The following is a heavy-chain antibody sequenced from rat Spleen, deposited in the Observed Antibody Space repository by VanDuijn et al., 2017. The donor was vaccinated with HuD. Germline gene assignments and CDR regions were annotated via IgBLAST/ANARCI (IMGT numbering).Heavy chain of an antibody. CDR3: TRVRVTGFDY. Sequence: EVQLVESGGGLVQPGRSLKLSCAASGFTFSNYYMAWVRQAPTKGLEWVASITNSGGSTYYRDSVKGRFTISRDNAKSTLYLQMDSLRSEDTATYYCTRVRVTGFDYWGQGVMVTVSS. CDR2: ITNSGGST. CDR1: GFTFSNYY. J-gene: IGHJ2*01. V-gene: IGHV5S23*01. D-gene: IGHD5-1*01.